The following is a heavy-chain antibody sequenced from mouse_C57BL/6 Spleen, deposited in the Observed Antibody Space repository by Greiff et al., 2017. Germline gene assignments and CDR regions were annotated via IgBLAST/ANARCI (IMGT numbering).Heavy chain of an antibody. J-gene: IGHJ3*01. CDR2: IWRGGST. Sequence: VQRVESGPGLVQPSQSLSITCTVSGFSLTSYGVHWVRQSPGKGLEWLGVIWRGGSTDYNAAFMSRLNITKDNSKSQVFFKMNSLQADDTAIYYCAKDGYSDAYWGQGTRVTVSA. CDR3: AKDGYSDAY. D-gene: IGHD2-3*01. CDR1: GFSLTSYG. V-gene: IGHV2-5*01.